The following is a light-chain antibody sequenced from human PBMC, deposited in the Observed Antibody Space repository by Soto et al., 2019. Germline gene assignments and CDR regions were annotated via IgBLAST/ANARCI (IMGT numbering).Light chain of an antibody. V-gene: IGKV3-11*01. J-gene: IGKJ1*01. Sequence: EIVMTQSPATLSVSPGERATLSCRASQSVSSNLAWYQQKPGQAPRLLIYDVSDRATGIPARFSGSGSGTDFTLTISSLEPEDFAVYYCQQRSNWLPVTFGQGTKVDIK. CDR2: DVS. CDR3: QQRSNWLPVT. CDR1: QSVSSN.